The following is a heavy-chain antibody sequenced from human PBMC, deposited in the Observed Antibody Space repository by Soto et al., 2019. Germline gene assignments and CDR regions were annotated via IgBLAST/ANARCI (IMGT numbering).Heavy chain of an antibody. D-gene: IGHD3-10*01. Sequence: EVQLEESGGGLVQPGRSLRLSCTASGFTFGDYAMSWFRQAPGKGLEWVGFIRSKAYGGTTEYAASVKGRFTISRDDSKSIAYLQMNSLKTEDTSVYYCTTLLWFGELFPDYWGQGTLVTVSS. J-gene: IGHJ4*02. CDR3: TTLLWFGELFPDY. CDR2: IRSKAYGGTT. CDR1: GFTFGDYA. V-gene: IGHV3-49*03.